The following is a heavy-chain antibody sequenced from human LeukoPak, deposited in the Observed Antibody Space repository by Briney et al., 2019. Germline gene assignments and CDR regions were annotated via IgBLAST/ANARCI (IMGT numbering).Heavy chain of an antibody. CDR1: GITFSSYG. D-gene: IGHD1-7*01. J-gene: IGHJ6*03. Sequence: GGTLRLSCAASGITFSSYGMNWVRQAPGKGLEWVANIKQDGSEKYYVDSVKGRFTISGDNAKNSLYLQMNSLRAEDTAVYYCARVVTGTFLYYYYMDVWGKGTTVTVSS. CDR2: IKQDGSEK. CDR3: ARVVTGTFLYYYYMDV. V-gene: IGHV3-7*01.